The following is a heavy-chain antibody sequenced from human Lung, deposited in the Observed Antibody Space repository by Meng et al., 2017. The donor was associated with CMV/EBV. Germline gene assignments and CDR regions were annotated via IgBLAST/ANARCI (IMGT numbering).Heavy chain of an antibody. CDR3: SRAYKVRFNY. D-gene: IGHD5-24*01. CDR2: IYQSGST. Sequence: VADPWLVRPAESPSDASAFSGVSVSSTTWRVCVLPPPGKGREWIGEIYQSGSTNNNPSLKRRVSISVDKSKNQFSLRLSAVTAAYTAVYYWSRAYKVRFNYWGQGTLVTVSS. CDR1: GVSVSSTTW. J-gene: IGHJ4*02. V-gene: IGHV4-4*02.